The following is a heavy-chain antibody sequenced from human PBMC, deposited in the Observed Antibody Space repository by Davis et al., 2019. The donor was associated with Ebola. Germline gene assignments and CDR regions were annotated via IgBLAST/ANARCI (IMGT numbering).Heavy chain of an antibody. Sequence: GESLKISCAASGFTFSSYAIHWVHQTPGKGLEWVAIVSYDGSNKYYADSVTGRFTISRDNSRDTLYLQMNSLRPEDTAVYYCARGVSGSGNYCALDVWGQGTMVTVSS. D-gene: IGHD3-10*01. CDR2: VSYDGSNK. CDR3: ARGVSGSGNYCALDV. CDR1: GFTFSSYA. V-gene: IGHV3-30-3*01. J-gene: IGHJ3*01.